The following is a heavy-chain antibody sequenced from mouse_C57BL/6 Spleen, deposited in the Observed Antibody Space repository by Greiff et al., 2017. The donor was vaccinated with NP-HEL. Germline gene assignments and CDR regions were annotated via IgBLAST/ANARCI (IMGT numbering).Heavy chain of an antibody. Sequence: VKLMESGAELVRPGASVTLSCKASGYTFTDYEMHWVKQTPVHGLEWIGAIDPETGGTAYNQKFKGKAILTADKSSSTAYMELRSLTSEDSAVYYCTRLGGLWFAYWGQGTLVTVSA. V-gene: IGHV1-15*01. J-gene: IGHJ3*01. CDR2: IDPETGGT. CDR1: GYTFTDYE. D-gene: IGHD3-3*01. CDR3: TRLGGLWFAY.